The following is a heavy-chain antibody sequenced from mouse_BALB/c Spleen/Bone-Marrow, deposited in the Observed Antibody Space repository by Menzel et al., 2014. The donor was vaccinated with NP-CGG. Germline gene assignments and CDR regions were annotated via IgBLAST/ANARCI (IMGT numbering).Heavy chain of an antibody. J-gene: IGHJ3*01. CDR1: GYTFTSYT. CDR2: INPSSGYA. Sequence: VQLQQSGAELARPGASVKMSCKASGYTFTSYTMHWVKQRPGQGLEWIGYINPSSGYANYNQKFKDKATLTADKSSSTAYMQLSSLTSEDSAVYYCARSAYYRSLLAYWGQGTLVTVSA. D-gene: IGHD2-14*01. V-gene: IGHV1-4*01. CDR3: ARSAYYRSLLAY.